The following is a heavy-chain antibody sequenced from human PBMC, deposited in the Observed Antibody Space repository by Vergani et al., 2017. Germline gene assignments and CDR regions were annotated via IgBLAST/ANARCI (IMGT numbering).Heavy chain of an antibody. Sequence: QVQLQESGPGLVKPSQTLSLTCSVSGASISSGGYYWSWIRQFPGKGLEWIGYIYYSGSSHYNPSLKSRVTISVDTSKNQFSLKLSSVTAADTAVYYCARNPYCGGDCYSVAFDIWGQETMVTVSS. D-gene: IGHD2-21*02. V-gene: IGHV4-31*03. CDR2: IYYSGSS. J-gene: IGHJ3*02. CDR1: GASISSGGYY. CDR3: ARNPYCGGDCYSVAFDI.